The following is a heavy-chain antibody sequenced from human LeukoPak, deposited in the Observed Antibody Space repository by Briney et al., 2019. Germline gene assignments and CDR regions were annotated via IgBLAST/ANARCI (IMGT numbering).Heavy chain of an antibody. CDR2: IYYSGST. V-gene: IGHV4-31*03. CDR1: GGSISSGGYY. J-gene: IGHJ5*02. Sequence: SETLSLTCTVSGGSISSGGYYWSWIRQHPGKGLEWIGYIYYSGSTYYNPSLRSRATISVDTSKNQFSLKLSSVTAADTAVYYCASSGGSGWPKNWFDPWGQGTLVTVSS. CDR3: ASSGGSGWPKNWFDP. D-gene: IGHD6-19*01.